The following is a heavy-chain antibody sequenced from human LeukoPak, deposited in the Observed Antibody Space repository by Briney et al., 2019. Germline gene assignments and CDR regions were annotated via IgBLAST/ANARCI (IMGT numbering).Heavy chain of an antibody. V-gene: IGHV3-53*01. CDR2: IYSGGST. J-gene: IGHJ4*02. CDR1: GFTVSSNY. CDR3: ARVNGGNRYFDY. Sequence: AGGSLRLSCGASGFTVSSNYMSWVRQAPGKGQEWVSVIYSGGSTYYADSVKGRFTISRDNSKNTLYLQMNSLRAEDTAVYYCARVNGGNRYFDYWGQGTLVTFSS. D-gene: IGHD4-23*01.